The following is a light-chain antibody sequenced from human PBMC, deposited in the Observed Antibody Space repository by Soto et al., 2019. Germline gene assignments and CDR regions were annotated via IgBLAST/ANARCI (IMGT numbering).Light chain of an antibody. CDR2: GAS. J-gene: IGKJ1*01. CDR1: QSVSTR. Sequence: EIAMTQSPVTLSVSPGERSTLSCMASQSVSTRLAWYQQKPGQAPRLLIYGASTRVTGTPERFSGSGSGTEFTLTISSLQSEDFELYYCQQYNDWPRTFGQGTKVDIK. CDR3: QQYNDWPRT. V-gene: IGKV3-15*01.